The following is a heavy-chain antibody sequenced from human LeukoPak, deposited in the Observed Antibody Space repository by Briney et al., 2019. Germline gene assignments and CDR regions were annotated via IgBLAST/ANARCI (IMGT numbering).Heavy chain of an antibody. CDR3: ARVTSGWYKDY. V-gene: IGHV3-11*06. J-gene: IGHJ4*02. D-gene: IGHD6-19*01. CDR1: GFSFSDYY. CDR2: ISSSSSYT. Sequence: PGGSLRLSCAASGFSFSDYYMTWIRQAPGKGLEWVSCISSSSSYTNYADSVKGRFTISRDNAKNSLYLQMNSLRAEGTAVYYCARVTSGWYKDYWGQGTLVTVSS.